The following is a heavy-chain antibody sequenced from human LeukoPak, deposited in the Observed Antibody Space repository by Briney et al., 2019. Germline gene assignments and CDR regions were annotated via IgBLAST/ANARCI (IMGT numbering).Heavy chain of an antibody. Sequence: EASVKVSCKGSGYTFTSYAMHWVRQAPGQRLEWMGWINAGNGNTKYSQKFQGRVTITRDTSASTAYMELSSLRSEDTAVYYCAREAVGSSSWYDYWGQGTLVTVSS. CDR1: GYTFTSYA. CDR2: INAGNGNT. J-gene: IGHJ4*02. V-gene: IGHV1-3*01. CDR3: AREAVGSSSWYDY. D-gene: IGHD6-13*01.